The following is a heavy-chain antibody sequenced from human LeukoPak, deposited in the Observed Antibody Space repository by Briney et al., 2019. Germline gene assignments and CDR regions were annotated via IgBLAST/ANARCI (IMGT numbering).Heavy chain of an antibody. J-gene: IGHJ6*02. Sequence: GGSLRLSCAASGFTFSTYAMHWVRQAPGKGLEWVAIISYDGRNTYYADSVKGRFTISRDNSKNTLYLQMNSLRAEDTAVYYCARDGPLRYFDWSTPNYGMDVWGQGTTVTVSS. D-gene: IGHD3-9*01. CDR3: ARDGPLRYFDWSTPNYGMDV. CDR2: ISYDGRNT. CDR1: GFTFSTYA. V-gene: IGHV3-30*04.